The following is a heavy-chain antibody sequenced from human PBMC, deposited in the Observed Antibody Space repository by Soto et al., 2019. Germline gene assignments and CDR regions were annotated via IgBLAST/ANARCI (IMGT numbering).Heavy chain of an antibody. D-gene: IGHD3-22*01. J-gene: IGHJ4*02. CDR1: GFTFSSYS. V-gene: IGHV3-21*01. Sequence: EVQLVESGGGLVKPGGSLRLSCAASGFTFSSYSMNWVRQAPGKGLEWVSSISSSSSYIYYADSVKGRFTISRDNAKNSLYLQMNSLRAEDTAVYYCARGEEDYYDSSGYSVQVSWGQGTLVTVSS. CDR3: ARGEEDYYDSSGYSVQVS. CDR2: ISSSSSYI.